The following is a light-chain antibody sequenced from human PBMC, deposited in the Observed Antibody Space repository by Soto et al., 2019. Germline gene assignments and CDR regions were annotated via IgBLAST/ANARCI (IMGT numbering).Light chain of an antibody. CDR3: PEYRVLPHP. J-gene: IGKJ4*01. Sequence: SPSTLSVDPRERAALSCRASQRVSTTLASYPHSPGQPPRLLIFGASTSATGIPARSSGSGSEAEFALTISTLQSEDFALYYCPEYRVLPHPFGGGAKV. CDR1: QRVSTT. CDR2: GAS. V-gene: IGKV3D-15*01.